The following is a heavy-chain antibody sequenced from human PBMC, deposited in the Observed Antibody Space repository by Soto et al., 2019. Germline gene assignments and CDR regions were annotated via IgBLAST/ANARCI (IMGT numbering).Heavy chain of an antibody. CDR2: INAGNGNT. V-gene: IGHV1-3*01. CDR3: ARDADTAMVFWFDP. Sequence: ASVKVSCKASGYSFTNYGFTCVRQAPGQGLEWMGWINAGNGNTKYSQKFQGRVTITRDTSASTAYMELSSLRSEDTAVYYCARDADTAMVFWFDPWGQGTLVTVSS. J-gene: IGHJ5*02. D-gene: IGHD5-18*01. CDR1: GYSFTNYG.